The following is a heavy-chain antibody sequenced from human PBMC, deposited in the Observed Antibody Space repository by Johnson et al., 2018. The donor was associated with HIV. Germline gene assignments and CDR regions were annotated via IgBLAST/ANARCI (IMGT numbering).Heavy chain of an antibody. CDR2: ISSNGGST. CDR1: GFTFSSYA. Sequence: VQLVESGGGLVQPGGSLRLSCAASGFTFSSYAMHWVRQAPGTGLEYVSAISSNGGSTYYANSVKGRFPISRDNSKNTLYLQMHSMRAEDTALYYCTRVLGTINRYKKIDAFDIWGQGTMVTVSS. D-gene: IGHD1-14*01. V-gene: IGHV3-64*01. J-gene: IGHJ3*02. CDR3: TRVLGTINRYKKIDAFDI.